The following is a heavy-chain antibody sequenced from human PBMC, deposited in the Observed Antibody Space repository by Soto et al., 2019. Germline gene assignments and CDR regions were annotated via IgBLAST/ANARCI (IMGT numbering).Heavy chain of an antibody. J-gene: IGHJ1*01. CDR2: ISYDGSNK. CDR3: AKAEGSGYSGL. V-gene: IGHV3-30*18. D-gene: IGHD5-12*01. Sequence: QVQLVESGGGVVQPGRSLTLSCAASGFTFSGYGMHWVRQAPGKGVEWVAIISYDGSNKYYADSVKGRFTISRDNSKNSLYLQMNSQRIEDTAVYYGAKAEGSGYSGLWGQGTLVTVSS. CDR1: GFTFSGYG.